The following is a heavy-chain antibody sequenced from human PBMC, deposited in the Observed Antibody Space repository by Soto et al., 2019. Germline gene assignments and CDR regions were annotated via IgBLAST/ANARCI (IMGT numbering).Heavy chain of an antibody. Sequence: GESLKISCAASGFTFSNAWMSWVRQAPGKGLEWVGRIKSKTDGGTTDYAAPVKGRFTISRDDSKNTLYLQMNSLKTEDTAVYYCTTDNGFSSSWYNWFDPWGQGTLVTVSS. V-gene: IGHV3-15*01. J-gene: IGHJ5*02. CDR1: GFTFSNAW. CDR2: IKSKTDGGTT. CDR3: TTDNGFSSSWYNWFDP. D-gene: IGHD6-13*01.